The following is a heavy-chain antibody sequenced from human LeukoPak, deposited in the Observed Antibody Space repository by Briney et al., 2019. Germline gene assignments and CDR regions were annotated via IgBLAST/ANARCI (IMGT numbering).Heavy chain of an antibody. V-gene: IGHV4-59*01. CDR3: ARDFMVRGDQVNYYYYYMDV. CDR2: ISDSGTT. J-gene: IGHJ6*03. D-gene: IGHD3-10*01. Sequence: PSETLSLTCTVSGGSISDYCWSWIRQPPGKGLEWIGYISDSGTTNYNPSLKNRVTTSLDTSKNQFSLQLRSVTAADTAVYCCARDFMVRGDQVNYYYYYMDVWGTGATITVSS. CDR1: GGSISDYC.